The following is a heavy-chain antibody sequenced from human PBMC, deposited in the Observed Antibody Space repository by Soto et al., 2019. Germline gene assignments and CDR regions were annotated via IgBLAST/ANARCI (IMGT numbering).Heavy chain of an antibody. CDR3: ARGYRNAFDI. D-gene: IGHD3-22*01. CDR2: IIPIFGTA. J-gene: IGHJ3*02. Sequence: GTSVKVSCKDSGGTYSSNASSWVRQAPGQGLEWMGGIIPIFGTANYAQKFQGRVTITADESTSTAYMGLSSLRSEDTAVYYCARGYRNAFDIWGQGTMVTVSS. V-gene: IGHV1-69*13. CDR1: GGTYSSNA.